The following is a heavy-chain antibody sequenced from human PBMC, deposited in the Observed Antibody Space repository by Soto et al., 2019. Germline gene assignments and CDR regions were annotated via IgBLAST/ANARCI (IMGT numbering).Heavy chain of an antibody. CDR1: GGSFSGYY. J-gene: IGHJ4*02. Sequence: AXXTLSLPFAVYGGSFSGYYWRWIPQPPGKGLEWIGEINHSGSTNYNPSLKSRVTISVDTSKNQFSLKLSSVTAADTAVYYCAGTSAAGIAARPFSVYWGQGTLVTVSS. V-gene: IGHV4-34*01. CDR3: AGTSAAGIAARPFSVY. D-gene: IGHD6-13*01. CDR2: INHSGST.